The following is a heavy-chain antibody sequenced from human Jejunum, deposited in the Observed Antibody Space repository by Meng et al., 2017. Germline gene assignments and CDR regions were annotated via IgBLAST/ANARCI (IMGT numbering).Heavy chain of an antibody. D-gene: IGHD3/OR15-3a*01. CDR2: VSVGGYNA. CDR1: GFTFNNYA. V-gene: IGHV3-23*01. J-gene: IGHJ4*01. Sequence: GESLKISCAASGFTFNNYAMTWVRQAPGSGLEWVSTVSVGGYNADYADSVKGRFTISRDNSKDTMYLQMNSLRPEDTAIYYCTEGPGRGLVMTIPPSFWGNGTLVTVSS. CDR3: TEGPGRGLVMTIPPSF.